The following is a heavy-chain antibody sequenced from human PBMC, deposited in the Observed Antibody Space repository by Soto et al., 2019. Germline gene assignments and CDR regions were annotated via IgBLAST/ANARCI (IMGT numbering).Heavy chain of an antibody. J-gene: IGHJ4*02. V-gene: IGHV1-69*04. D-gene: IGHD5-12*01. CDR2: IIPILGIA. Sequence: SVKVSCTASGGTFSSYTISWVRQAPGQGLEWMGRIIPILGIANYAQKFQGGVTITADKSTSTAYMELSSLRSEDTAVYYCARDFRDGYPNLDYWGQGTLVTVSS. CDR1: GGTFSSYT. CDR3: ARDFRDGYPNLDY.